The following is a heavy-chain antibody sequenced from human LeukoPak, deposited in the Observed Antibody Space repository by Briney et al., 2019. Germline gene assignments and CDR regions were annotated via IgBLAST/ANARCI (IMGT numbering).Heavy chain of an antibody. D-gene: IGHD6-19*01. V-gene: IGHV4-34*01. CDR1: GGSFSGYY. J-gene: IGHJ1*01. CDR3: ARGSNGWYVRYFQH. Sequence: PSETLSLTCAVYGGSFSGYYWSWIRQPPGKGLEWIGEINHSGSTNYNPSLKSRVTISVDTSKNQSSLKLSSVTAADTAAYYCARGSNGWYVRYFQHWGQGTLVTVSS. CDR2: INHSGST.